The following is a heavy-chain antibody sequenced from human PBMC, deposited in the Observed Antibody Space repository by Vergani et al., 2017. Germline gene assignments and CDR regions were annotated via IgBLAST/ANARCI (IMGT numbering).Heavy chain of an antibody. CDR3: ARVGGYCSSTSCPNTWFDP. J-gene: IGHJ5*02. Sequence: QVQLVQSGAEVKKPGASVKVSCKASGYTFTSYYMHWVRQAPGQGLEWMGIINPSGGSTSYAQKFQGRVTMTRDTSTSTVYMGLSSLRSEDTAVYYCARVGGYCSSTSCPNTWFDPWGQGTLVTVSS. CDR2: INPSGGST. CDR1: GYTFTSYY. D-gene: IGHD2-2*01. V-gene: IGHV1-46*03.